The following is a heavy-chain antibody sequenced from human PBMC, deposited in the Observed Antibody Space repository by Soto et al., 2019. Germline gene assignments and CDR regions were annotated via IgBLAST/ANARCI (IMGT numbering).Heavy chain of an antibody. V-gene: IGHV1-3*01. CDR3: ARTFFCSSTGCNVYWFDP. Sequence: ASVKVSCKASGYTFTSYAMHWVRQAPGQRLEWMGWINAGNGNTKYSQKFQGRVTITRDTSASTAYMELSSLRSEDTAVYYYARTFFCSSTGCNVYWFDPGGQGPLVTVSS. CDR2: INAGNGNT. CDR1: GYTFTSYA. J-gene: IGHJ5*02. D-gene: IGHD2-2*01.